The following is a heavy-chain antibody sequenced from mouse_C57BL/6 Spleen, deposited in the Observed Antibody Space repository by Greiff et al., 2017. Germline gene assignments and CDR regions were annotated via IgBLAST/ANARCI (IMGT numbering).Heavy chain of an antibody. V-gene: IGHV1-26*01. D-gene: IGHD2-10*01. Sequence: VQLQQSGPELVKPGASVKISCKASGYTFTDYYMNWVKQSHGKSLEWIGDINPNNGGTSYNQKFKGKATLTLDKSSSTAYMELRSLTSEDSAVYYCARSAYLYFDYWGQGTTLTVSS. CDR1: GYTFTDYY. J-gene: IGHJ2*01. CDR2: INPNNGGT. CDR3: ARSAYLYFDY.